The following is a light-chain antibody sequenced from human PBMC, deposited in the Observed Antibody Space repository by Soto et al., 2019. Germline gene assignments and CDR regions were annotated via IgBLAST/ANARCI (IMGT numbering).Light chain of an antibody. CDR3: QHFGNSLLT. Sequence: EIVLTQSPGTLSLSPGQRATLSCRASQSVATRNLAWYQQKSGQAPRLLIYGASSRAVHTPDRFSGSGSGTDFTLTISGLEPEDFAMYYCQHFGNSLLTCGQETKVDIK. CDR2: GAS. CDR1: QSVATRN. J-gene: IGKJ1*01. V-gene: IGKV3-20*01.